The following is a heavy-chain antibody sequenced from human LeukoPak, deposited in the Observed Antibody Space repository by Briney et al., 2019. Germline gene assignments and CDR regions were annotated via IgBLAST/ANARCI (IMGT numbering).Heavy chain of an antibody. CDR3: AKDYYDSRGYPDASDI. Sequence: PGGSLRLSCAASGFTFSSYAMSWVRQAPGKGLEWVSAISGSGGSTYYADSVKGRFTISRDNSKNTLYLQMNSLRAEDTAVYYCAKDYYDSRGYPDASDIWGQGTMVTVSS. V-gene: IGHV3-23*01. CDR2: ISGSGGST. J-gene: IGHJ3*02. CDR1: GFTFSSYA. D-gene: IGHD3-22*01.